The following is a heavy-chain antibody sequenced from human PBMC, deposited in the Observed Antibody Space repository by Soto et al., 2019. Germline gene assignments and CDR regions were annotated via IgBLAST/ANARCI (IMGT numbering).Heavy chain of an antibody. CDR3: ARGKERHGSGSYYNWFDP. Sequence: AETRSLTCAVSGYAISSGYYWGCILQRPWNGLEWTGSIYHSGSTYYNPSLKSRVTISVDTSKNQFSLKLSSVTAADTAVYYCARGKERHGSGSYYNWFDPWGQGTLVTVSS. V-gene: IGHV4-38-2*01. CDR1: GYAISSGYY. CDR2: IYHSGST. J-gene: IGHJ5*02. D-gene: IGHD3-10*01.